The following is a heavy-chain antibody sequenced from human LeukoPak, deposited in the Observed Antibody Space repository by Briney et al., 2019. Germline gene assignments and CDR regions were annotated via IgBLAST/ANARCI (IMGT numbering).Heavy chain of an antibody. Sequence: SETLSLTCTVSGGSISSYYWSWIRQPPGKGLEWIGYNYTSGSTNYNPSLKSRVTISVDTSKNQFSLKLSSVTAADTAVYYCARQRQSGYGNYYYYYYMDVWGKGTTVTVSS. CDR3: ARQRQSGYGNYYYYYYMDV. V-gene: IGHV4-4*09. J-gene: IGHJ6*03. CDR2: NYTSGST. CDR1: GGSISSYY. D-gene: IGHD5-12*01.